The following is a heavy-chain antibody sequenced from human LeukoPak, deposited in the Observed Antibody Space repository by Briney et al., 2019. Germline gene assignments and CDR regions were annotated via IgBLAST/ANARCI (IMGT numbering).Heavy chain of an antibody. CDR3: ARSLSLYGDYGGYGMDV. CDR1: GFSLSTSEMC. D-gene: IGHD4-17*01. J-gene: IGHJ6*02. Sequence: SGPTLVNPTQTLTLTCTFSGFSLSTSEMCVSWICQPPGKALEWLARIDWDDDKYYSTSLKTRLTISKDTSKNQVVLTMTNMDPVDTATYYCARSLSLYGDYGGYGMDVWGQGTTVTVSS. V-gene: IGHV2-70*11. CDR2: IDWDDDK.